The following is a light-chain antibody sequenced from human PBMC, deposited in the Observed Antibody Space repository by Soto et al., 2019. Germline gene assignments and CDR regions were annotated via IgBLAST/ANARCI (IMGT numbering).Light chain of an antibody. Sequence: DIQMTQSPSTLSGSVGDRVTITCRASQTISSWLAWYQQKPGKAPKLLIYKASTLKSGVPSRFSGSGSGTEFTLTISSLQPDDFATYYCHQYNYLHTFGQGTKLEIK. V-gene: IGKV1-5*03. J-gene: IGKJ2*01. CDR1: QTISSW. CDR3: HQYNYLHT. CDR2: KAS.